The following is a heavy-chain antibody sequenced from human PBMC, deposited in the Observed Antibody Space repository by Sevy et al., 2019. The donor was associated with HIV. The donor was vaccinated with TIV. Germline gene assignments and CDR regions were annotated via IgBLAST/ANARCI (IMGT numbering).Heavy chain of an antibody. V-gene: IGHV6-1*01. J-gene: IGHJ3*02. Sequence: SQTLSLTCAISGDSVSSNSAAWNRIRQSPSRGLEWLGRTYYRSKWYNDYAVSVKSRITINPDTSKNQFSLQLNSVTPEDTAVYYCASLHYYDSSVGNDAFDIWGQGTMVTVSS. CDR1: GDSVSSNSAA. CDR2: TYYRSKWYN. CDR3: ASLHYYDSSVGNDAFDI. D-gene: IGHD3-22*01.